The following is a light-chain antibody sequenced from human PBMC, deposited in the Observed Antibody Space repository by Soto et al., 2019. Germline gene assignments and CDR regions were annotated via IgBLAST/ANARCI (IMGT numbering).Light chain of an antibody. Sequence: EIVMTQTPLSSPVTLGQPASISCRSSQSLVHSDGNTYLNWLQQRTGQPPRVLNYKISDRFSGVPDRFRGIGAGEDFTQKISRVEAEDVGVYYCRQATQLTRTFGQGTKVEIK. CDR2: KIS. J-gene: IGKJ1*01. V-gene: IGKV2-24*01. CDR1: QSLVHSDGNTY. CDR3: RQATQLTRT.